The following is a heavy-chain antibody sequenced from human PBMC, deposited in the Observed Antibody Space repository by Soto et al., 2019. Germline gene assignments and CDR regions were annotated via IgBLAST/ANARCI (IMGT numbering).Heavy chain of an antibody. Sequence: SETLSLTCTVSGDSVSSSNYYWGWIRQPPGKGLEYIGSIYYSGSTYYNPSLKSRVTISVDTSRIHFSLKLISVTAADTAVYYCARQSYDRGDYFDSWGQGTLVTVSS. V-gene: IGHV4-39*01. CDR2: IYYSGST. CDR3: ARQSYDRGDYFDS. CDR1: GDSVSSSNYY. D-gene: IGHD3-22*01. J-gene: IGHJ4*02.